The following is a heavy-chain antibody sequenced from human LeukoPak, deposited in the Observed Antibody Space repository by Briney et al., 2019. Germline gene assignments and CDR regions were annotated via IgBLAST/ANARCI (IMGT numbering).Heavy chain of an antibody. CDR1: GGSISSYY. CDR3: ARSYSSSNSFDY. J-gene: IGHJ4*02. D-gene: IGHD6-13*01. CDR2: IYSSGST. Sequence: SETLSLTCTVSGGSISSYYWSWIRQPAGKGLEWIGHIYSSGSTNYNPSLKSRVTMSVDTSKNKFSLKLSSVTAADTAVYYCARSYSSSNSFDYWGQGTLVTVSS. V-gene: IGHV4-4*07.